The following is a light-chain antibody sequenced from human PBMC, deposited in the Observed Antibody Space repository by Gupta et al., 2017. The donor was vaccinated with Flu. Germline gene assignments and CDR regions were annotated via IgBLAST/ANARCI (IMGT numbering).Light chain of an antibody. CDR3: QQYGSSPQGT. V-gene: IGKV3-20*01. CDR2: GAS. CDR1: QSVSSSY. J-gene: IGKJ5*01. Sequence: TLSLSPGERATLSCRASQSVSSSYLAWYQQKPGQAPRLLIYGASSRATGIPDRFSGSGSGTDFTLTISRLEPEDFAVYYCQQYGSSPQGTFGQGTRLEIK.